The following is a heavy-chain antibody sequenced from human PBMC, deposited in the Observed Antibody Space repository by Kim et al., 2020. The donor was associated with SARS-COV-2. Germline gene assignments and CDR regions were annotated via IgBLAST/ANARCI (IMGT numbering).Heavy chain of an antibody. Sequence: SVKVSCKASGGTFSSYAISWVRQAPGQGLEWMGGIIPIFGTANYAQKFQGRVTITADESTSTAYMELSSLRSEDTAVYYCARGVEGSGGWGRDYYYYGMDVWGQGTTVTVSS. J-gene: IGHJ6*02. CDR3: ARGVEGSGGWGRDYYYYGMDV. CDR2: IIPIFGTA. V-gene: IGHV1-69*13. D-gene: IGHD3-10*01. CDR1: GGTFSSYA.